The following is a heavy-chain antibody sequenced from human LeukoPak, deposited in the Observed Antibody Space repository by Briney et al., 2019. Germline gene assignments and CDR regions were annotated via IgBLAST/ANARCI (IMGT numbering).Heavy chain of an antibody. CDR2: IYPGDSDT. J-gene: IGHJ4*02. CDR1: GYSFTSYW. CDR3: ARRRSVYGDFQPVVY. D-gene: IGHD4-17*01. V-gene: IGHV5-51*01. Sequence: GESLKISCKGSGYSFTSYWIGWVRQMPGKGLEWMGIIYPGDSDTRYSPSFQGQVTISADKSISTAYLQWSSLKASDTATYYCARRRSVYGDFQPVVYWGQGTLVTVSS.